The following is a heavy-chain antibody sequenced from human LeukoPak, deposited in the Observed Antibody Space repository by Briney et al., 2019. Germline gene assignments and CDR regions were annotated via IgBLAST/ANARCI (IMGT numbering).Heavy chain of an antibody. V-gene: IGHV3-53*01. J-gene: IGHJ4*02. CDR1: GFTFDDYA. D-gene: IGHD1-14*01. CDR2: IYSGGST. CDR3: ARSYTRTLYFDY. Sequence: QAGGSLRLSCAASGFTFDDYAMHWVRQAPGKGLEWVSVIYSGGSTYYADSVKGRFTISRDDSKNTLYLQMNSLRAEDTAVYYCARSYTRTLYFDYWGQGTLVTVSS.